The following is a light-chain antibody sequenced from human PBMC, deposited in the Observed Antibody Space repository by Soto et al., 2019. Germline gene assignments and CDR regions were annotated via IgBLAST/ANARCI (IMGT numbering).Light chain of an antibody. CDR1: QSVSSN. CDR2: GAS. Sequence: EIVMSQSPATLSVCTGERATLSCRASQSVSSNLAWDQQRRGQARRLRIYGASTRATGIPARFSGSGSGTEFTLTISSLRSEDFAVYDCQQAGSSGTFGQRRLLAI. V-gene: IGKV3-15*01. J-gene: IGKJ5*01. CDR3: QQAGSSGT.